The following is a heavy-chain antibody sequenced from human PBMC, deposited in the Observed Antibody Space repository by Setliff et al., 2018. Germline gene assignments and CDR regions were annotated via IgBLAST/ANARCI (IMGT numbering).Heavy chain of an antibody. V-gene: IGHV1-18*01. CDR1: GYTFSNYG. CDR2: ISAYSGNT. J-gene: IGHJ4*02. D-gene: IGHD2-2*01. Sequence: AASVKVSCKASGYTFSNYGITWVRQAPGQGLEWMGWISAYSGNTKYAQKLQGRVTMTTDTSTTTAYLELRSLTSDDTAVYYCSRLVRYCTTTSCQGASGAEFWGQGTLVTVPQ. CDR3: SRLVRYCTTTSCQGASGAEF.